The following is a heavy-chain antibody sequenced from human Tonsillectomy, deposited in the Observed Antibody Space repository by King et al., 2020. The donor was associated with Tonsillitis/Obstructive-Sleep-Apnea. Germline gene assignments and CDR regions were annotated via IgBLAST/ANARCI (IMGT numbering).Heavy chain of an antibody. D-gene: IGHD5-12*01. CDR3: VSALQQTLGYSGHDPIYNYYGIDV. CDR1: GFTFSTYG. CDR2: IWYDGSNK. J-gene: IGHJ6*02. V-gene: IGHV3-33*01. Sequence: GQLVQSGGGVVQPGRSLRLSCAASGFTFSTYGMHWVRQAPGKGLEWVAVIWYDGSNKYYADSVKGRFTISRDNSKNTLYLQMNSLRAEDTAVYYCVSALQQTLGYSGHDPIYNYYGIDVWGQGTTVTVSS.